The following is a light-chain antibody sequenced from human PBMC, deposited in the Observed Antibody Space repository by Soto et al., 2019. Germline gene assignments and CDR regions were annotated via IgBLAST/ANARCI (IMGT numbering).Light chain of an antibody. CDR1: QSVSSSY. CDR2: GAS. V-gene: IGKV3-20*01. Sequence: EIVLTQSPGTLSLSPGERATLSCRASQSVSSSYLAWYQQKPGQAPRLLIYGASSRATGIPDRFSGSGSGTDFTLTISRLGLEDFAGYYCQKYGGSPGFPSGPGTKGDIK. J-gene: IGKJ3*01. CDR3: QKYGGSPGFP.